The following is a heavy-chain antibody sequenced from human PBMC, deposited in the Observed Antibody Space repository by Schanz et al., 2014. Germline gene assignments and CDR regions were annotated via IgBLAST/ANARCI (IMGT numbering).Heavy chain of an antibody. CDR1: GFTFSSYA. Sequence: VQLLQFGGGLVQPGGSLRLSCAASGFTFSSYAMSWVRQAPGKGLEWVSGISGSGGSTYYADSVKGRFTISRDNSKNTLYLQMNSLRAEDTAVFYCAKGMGYCSGGTCYDYYYYGLDVWGQGTTVTVSS. D-gene: IGHD2-15*01. J-gene: IGHJ6*02. CDR3: AKGMGYCSGGTCYDYYYYGLDV. V-gene: IGHV3-23*01. CDR2: ISGSGGST.